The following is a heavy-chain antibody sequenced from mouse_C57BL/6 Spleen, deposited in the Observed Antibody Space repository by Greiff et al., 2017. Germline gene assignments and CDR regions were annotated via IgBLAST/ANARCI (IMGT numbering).Heavy chain of an antibody. V-gene: IGHV8-12*01. J-gene: IGHJ4*01. CDR1: GFSLSTSGMG. Sequence: QVTLKESGPGILQSSQTLSLTCSFSGFSLSTSGMGVSWIRQPSGKGLEWLAHIYWDDDKRYNPSLKSRLTISKDTSRNQVFLKITSVDTADTATYYCARRGYYGSSYTYAMDYWGQGTSVTVSS. CDR2: IYWDDDK. CDR3: ARRGYYGSSYTYAMDY. D-gene: IGHD1-1*01.